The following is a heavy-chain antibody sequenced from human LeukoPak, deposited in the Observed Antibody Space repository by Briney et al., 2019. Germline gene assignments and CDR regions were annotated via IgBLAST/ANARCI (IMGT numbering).Heavy chain of an antibody. J-gene: IGHJ5*02. V-gene: IGHV3-23*01. D-gene: IGHD2-15*01. CDR2: ISGSGGST. Sequence: GGSLRLSCAASGFTFSSYAMSWVRQAPGKGLEWVSAISGSGGSTYYADSVKGRFTISRDNSKNTLYLQMNSLRAEDTAVYYRAKDVSVGYCSGGSCPNWFDPWGQGTLVTVSS. CDR1: GFTFSSYA. CDR3: AKDVSVGYCSGGSCPNWFDP.